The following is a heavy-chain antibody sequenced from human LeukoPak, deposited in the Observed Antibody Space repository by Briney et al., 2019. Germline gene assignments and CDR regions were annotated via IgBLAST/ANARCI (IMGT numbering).Heavy chain of an antibody. J-gene: IGHJ4*02. V-gene: IGHV3-23*01. CDR1: GFTFSSYA. D-gene: IGHD2-2*01. Sequence: PGGSLRLSCAASGFTFSSYAMSWVRQAPGKGLEWVSAISGSGGSTYYAGSVKGRFTISRDNSKDTLYLQMNSLRAEDTAVYYCAKGGLGYCSSTSCLNFDYWGQGTLVTVSS. CDR2: ISGSGGST. CDR3: AKGGLGYCSSTSCLNFDY.